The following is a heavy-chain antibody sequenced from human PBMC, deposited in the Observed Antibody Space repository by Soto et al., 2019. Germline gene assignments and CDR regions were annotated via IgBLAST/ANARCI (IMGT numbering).Heavy chain of an antibody. CDR1: GFTFSSYS. V-gene: IGHV3-48*01. Sequence: EVQLVESGGGLVQPGGSLRLSCAASGFTFSSYSMNWVRQAPGKGLEWVSYSSSSSRTIYYADSVKGRFTISRDNAKKSLESEKNNPEAQENGLLFCGKGSPPIDYWGQGTLVTVSS. CDR2: SSSSSRTI. D-gene: IGHD3-10*01. J-gene: IGHJ4*02. CDR3: GKGSPPIDY.